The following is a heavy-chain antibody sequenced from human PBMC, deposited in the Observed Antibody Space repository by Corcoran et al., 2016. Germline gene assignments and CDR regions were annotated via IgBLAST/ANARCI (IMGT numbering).Heavy chain of an antibody. V-gene: IGHV4-59*01. J-gene: IGHJ5*02. CDR1: GGSISSYY. D-gene: IGHD3-3*01. CDR3: ARGKDYDFWRGLTWFDP. CDR2: IYYSGST. Sequence: QVQLQESGPGLVKPSETLSLTCTVSGGSISSYYWSWIRQPPGKGLEWIGYIYYSGSTNYNPSLKSRVTISVDTSKNQFSLKLSSVTAADTAVYYCARGKDYDFWRGLTWFDPWGQGTLVTGSS.